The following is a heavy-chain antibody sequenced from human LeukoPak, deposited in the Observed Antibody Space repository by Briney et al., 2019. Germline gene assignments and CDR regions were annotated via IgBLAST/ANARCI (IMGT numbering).Heavy chain of an antibody. D-gene: IGHD2-2*01. J-gene: IGHJ4*02. CDR2: INWNSGSI. CDR1: GITFDDYG. CDR3: ALYCSSTRCYGLVW. Sequence: PGGSLRLSCAASGITFDDYGMYWVRQAPGKGLEWVSGINWNSGSIGYADSVKGRFTISRDNAKNSLYLQMNSLRAEDTALYYCALYCSSTRCYGLVWWGQGTLVTVSS. V-gene: IGHV3-9*01.